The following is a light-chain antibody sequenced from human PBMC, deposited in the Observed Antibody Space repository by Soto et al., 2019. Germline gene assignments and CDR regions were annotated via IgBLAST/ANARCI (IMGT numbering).Light chain of an antibody. Sequence: DIQLTQSPSFLSASVGDRVTITCRASQNINTFLAWYQQKPGKAPNILIFAASILLCGVPSRFSGRGSGTEFSLTISSLQPEDFETYFCLQLNTYPLTFGPGTIVEI. CDR3: LQLNTYPLT. CDR2: AAS. CDR1: QNINTF. J-gene: IGKJ3*01. V-gene: IGKV1-9*01.